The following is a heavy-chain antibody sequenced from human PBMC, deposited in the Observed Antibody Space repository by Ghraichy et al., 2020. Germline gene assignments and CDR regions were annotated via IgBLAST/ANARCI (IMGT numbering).Heavy chain of an antibody. D-gene: IGHD3-3*01. J-gene: IGHJ5*02. CDR3: ARERAATIFGVVILNWFDP. V-gene: IGHV3-7*01. CDR2: IKQDGSEK. CDR1: GFTFSSYW. Sequence: GALRLSCAASGFTFSSYWMSWVRQAPGKGLEWVANIKQDGSEKYYVDSVKGRFTISRDNAKNSLYLQMNSLRAEDTAVYYCARERAATIFGVVILNWFDPWGQGTLVTVSS.